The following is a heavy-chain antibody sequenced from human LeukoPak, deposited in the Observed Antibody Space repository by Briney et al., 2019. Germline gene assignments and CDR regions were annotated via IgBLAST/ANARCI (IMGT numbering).Heavy chain of an antibody. CDR2: IKQEGSEK. J-gene: IGHJ4*02. CDR1: GFTFSSYW. V-gene: IGHV3-7*01. Sequence: GGSLRLSCAASGFTFSSYWMSWVRQAPGKGLEWVANIKQEGSEKYYVDSVKGRFTISRDNAKNSPYLQMNSLRAEDTAVYYCARDRNTDFWSGYYTNYFDYWGQGTLVTVSS. D-gene: IGHD3-3*01. CDR3: ARDRNTDFWSGYYTNYFDY.